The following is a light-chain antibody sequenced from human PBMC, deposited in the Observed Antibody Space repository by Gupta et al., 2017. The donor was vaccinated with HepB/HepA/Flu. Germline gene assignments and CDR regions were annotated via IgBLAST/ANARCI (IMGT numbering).Light chain of an antibody. Sequence: DIVMTQSPDSLAVSLGERATINCKPSQSLLYSSNNKNYLAWYQQKPGQPPKLIIYWASTRESGVPDRFSGSGSGTAFTLTSSSLQAEDVAVYYCQQYYTTPTFGGGTKVEIK. CDR3: QQYYTTPT. J-gene: IGKJ4*01. CDR1: QSLLYSSNNKNY. CDR2: WAS. V-gene: IGKV4-1*01.